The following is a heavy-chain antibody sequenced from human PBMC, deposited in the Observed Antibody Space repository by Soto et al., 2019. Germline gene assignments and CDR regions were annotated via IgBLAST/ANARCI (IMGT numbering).Heavy chain of an antibody. D-gene: IGHD2-15*01. J-gene: IGHJ4*02. CDR2: IWYDGSNK. V-gene: IGHV3-33*06. CDR3: AKRAVVGTARYFDY. CDR1: GFTFSSYG. Sequence: GGSLRLSCAASGFTFSSYGMHWVRQAPGKGLEWVAVIWYDGSNKYYADSVKGRFTISRDNSKNTLYLQMNSLRAEDTAVYYCAKRAVVGTARYFDYWGLGTLVTVSS.